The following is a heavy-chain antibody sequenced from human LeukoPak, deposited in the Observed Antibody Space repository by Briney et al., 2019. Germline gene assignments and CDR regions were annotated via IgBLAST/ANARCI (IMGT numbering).Heavy chain of an antibody. J-gene: IGHJ4*02. CDR1: GGSISSGSYY. CDR3: ARDSSGYLV. D-gene: IGHD3-22*01. CDR2: IYTSGST. V-gene: IGHV4-61*02. Sequence: SETLSLTCTVSGGSISSGSYYWSWIRQPAGKGLEWIGRIYTSGSTNYNPSLKSRVTISVDTSKNQFSLKLSSVTAADTAVYYCARDSSGYLVWGQGTLVTVSS.